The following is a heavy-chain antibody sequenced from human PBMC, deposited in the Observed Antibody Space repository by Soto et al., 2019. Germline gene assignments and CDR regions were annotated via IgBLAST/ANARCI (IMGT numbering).Heavy chain of an antibody. CDR2: IYYSGST. J-gene: IGHJ5*02. CDR3: ARAKDSSGWYSEFSWFDP. CDR1: GGSISSSSYY. D-gene: IGHD6-19*01. Sequence: PSETLSLTCTVSGGSISSSSYYWGWIRQPPGKGLEWIGSIYYSGSTYYNPSLKSRVTISVDTSKNQFSLKLSSVTAADTAVYYCARAKDSSGWYSEFSWFDPWGQGTLVTVSS. V-gene: IGHV4-39*01.